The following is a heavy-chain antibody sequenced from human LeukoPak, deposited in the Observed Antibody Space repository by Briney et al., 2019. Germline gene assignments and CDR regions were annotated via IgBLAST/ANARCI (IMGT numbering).Heavy chain of an antibody. D-gene: IGHD3-22*01. V-gene: IGHV4-4*07. Sequence: PSETLSLTCTVSGDPISNYYWSWVRQPAGKGLEWIGRIYASGSGNYNPSLKSRITMSVDTSKNQFSLKLSSVTAADTAVYYCARCLNTYYYDNSGYSPEHYYMDVWGKGTTVIVSS. CDR1: GDPISNYY. CDR3: ARCLNTYYYDNSGYSPEHYYMDV. CDR2: IYASGSG. J-gene: IGHJ6*03.